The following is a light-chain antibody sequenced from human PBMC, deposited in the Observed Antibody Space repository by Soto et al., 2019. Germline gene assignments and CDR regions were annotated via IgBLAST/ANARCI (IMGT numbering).Light chain of an antibody. CDR3: QQFNNYPLT. J-gene: IGKJ4*01. V-gene: IGKV1D-13*01. Sequence: AIQLTQSPSSLSASVGDRVTITCRASQGISSALAWYQQKPGKAPKLLIYDASSLESGVPSRFSGSGSWTDFTLTISSLQPEDVANYYCQQFNNYPLTSGGGTKVEIK. CDR2: DAS. CDR1: QGISSA.